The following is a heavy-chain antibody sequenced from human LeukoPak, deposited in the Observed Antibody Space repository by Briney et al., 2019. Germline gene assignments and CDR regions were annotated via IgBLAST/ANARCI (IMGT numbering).Heavy chain of an antibody. CDR3: AKDKVDIGSDAFDI. V-gene: IGHV4-4*07. Sequence: SETLSLTCTVSGGSISSYSWSWIRQPAGKGLEWIGRIYTSGTTNDNPSLKSRVTISVDKSKNQLSLKLGSVTAADTAVYYCAKDKVDIGSDAFDIWGQGTMLTVSS. CDR2: IYTSGTT. J-gene: IGHJ3*02. CDR1: GGSISSYS. D-gene: IGHD1-14*01.